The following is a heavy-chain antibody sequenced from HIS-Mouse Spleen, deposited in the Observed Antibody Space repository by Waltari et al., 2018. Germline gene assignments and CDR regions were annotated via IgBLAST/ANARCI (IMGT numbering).Heavy chain of an antibody. CDR3: AREIPYSSSWYDWYFDL. CDR2: IYYSGST. Sequence: QLQLQESVPGLVKPSETLSLTCTVSGGSISSSSYYWVWIRQPPGKGLEWIGSIYYSGSTYYNPSLKSRVTISVDTSKNQFSLKLSSVTAADTAVYYCAREIPYSSSWYDWYFDLWGRGTLVTVSS. V-gene: IGHV4-39*07. CDR1: GGSISSSSYY. J-gene: IGHJ2*01. D-gene: IGHD6-13*01.